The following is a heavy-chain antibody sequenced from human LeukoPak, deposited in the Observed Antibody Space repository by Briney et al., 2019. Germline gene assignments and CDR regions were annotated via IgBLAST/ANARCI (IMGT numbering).Heavy chain of an antibody. D-gene: IGHD1-26*01. CDR2: ISWDGGTT. V-gene: IGHV3-43D*04. J-gene: IGHJ4*02. Sequence: PGGSLRLSCAASGFTFDDYGMHWVRQPPGKGLEWVPLISWDGGTTYYADSVKGRFTISRDNSKNSLYLQMNSLRAEDTALYYCAKKGEGYYFDYWGQGTLVTVSS. CDR1: GFTFDDYG. CDR3: AKKGEGYYFDY.